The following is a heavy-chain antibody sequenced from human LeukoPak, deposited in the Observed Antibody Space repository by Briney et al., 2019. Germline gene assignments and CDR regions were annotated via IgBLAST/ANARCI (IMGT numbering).Heavy chain of an antibody. CDR1: GGSISSYY. CDR3: ARGYSSGWADY. Sequence: PSETLSLTCTVSGGSISSYYWSWIRQPPGKGLEWIGYIYYRGSTNYNPSLKSRVTISVDTSKKQFSLKLSSVTAADTAVYYCARGYSSGWADYWGQGTLVTVSS. D-gene: IGHD6-19*01. J-gene: IGHJ4*02. V-gene: IGHV4-59*01. CDR2: IYYRGST.